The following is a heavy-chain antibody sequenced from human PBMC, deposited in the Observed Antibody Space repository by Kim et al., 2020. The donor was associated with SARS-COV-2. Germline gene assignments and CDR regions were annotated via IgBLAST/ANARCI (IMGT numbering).Heavy chain of an antibody. D-gene: IGHD3-22*01. V-gene: IGHV4-39*02. Sequence: SETLSLTCTVSGGSISSSSYYWGWIRQPPGKGLEWIGSIYYSGSTYYNPSLKSRVTISVDTSKNQFSLKLSSVTAADTAVYYCARDPFITIILVGQGYYYGMDVWGQGTTVTVSS. CDR2: IYYSGST. CDR3: ARDPFITIILVGQGYYYGMDV. CDR1: GGSISSSSYY. J-gene: IGHJ6*02.